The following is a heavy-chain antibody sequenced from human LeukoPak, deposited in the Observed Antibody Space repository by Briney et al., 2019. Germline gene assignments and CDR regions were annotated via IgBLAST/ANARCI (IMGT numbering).Heavy chain of an antibody. CDR2: MNPNSGNT. D-gene: IGHD6-13*01. CDR3: AGSSSWYYFDY. Sequence: ASVKVSCKASGYTFTSYDINWVRQATGQGLEWMGWMNPNSGNTGYAQKFQGRVTMTRDMSTSTVYMELSSLRSEDTAVYYCAGSSSWYYFDYWGQGALVTVSS. J-gene: IGHJ4*02. CDR1: GYTFTSYD. V-gene: IGHV1-8*01.